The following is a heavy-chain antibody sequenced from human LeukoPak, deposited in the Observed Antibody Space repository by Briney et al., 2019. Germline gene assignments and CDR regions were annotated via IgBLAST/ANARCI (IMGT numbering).Heavy chain of an antibody. CDR2: IYYSGST. V-gene: IGHV4-39*02. J-gene: IGHJ5*02. CDR1: GGSLSSSSYY. Sequence: SGTLSLTCTVSGGSLSSSSYYWGWVRQPPGKGLGWVGSIYYSGSTYYNPSLKSRVAVSVDTSKNQFSLKLSSVTAADTAVYYCARETYYYDSSGYYYPRPHNWFDPWGQGTLVTVSS. D-gene: IGHD3-22*01. CDR3: ARETYYYDSSGYYYPRPHNWFDP.